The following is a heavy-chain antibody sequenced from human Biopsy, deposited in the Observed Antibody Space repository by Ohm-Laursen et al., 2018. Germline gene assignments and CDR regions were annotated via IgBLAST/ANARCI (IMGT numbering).Heavy chain of an antibody. CDR1: GESMGTYY. Sequence: SETLSLTCTVSGESMGTYYWTWIRQPPGKGLEWIASIYYSGTTNKNPSLKSRVTISVETSKRQFYLELSSVTAADTAIYYCARVRGGFLEWFDYWGQGTLITVSS. CDR3: ARVRGGFLEWFDY. J-gene: IGHJ5*01. D-gene: IGHD3-3*01. CDR2: IYYSGTT. V-gene: IGHV4-59*01.